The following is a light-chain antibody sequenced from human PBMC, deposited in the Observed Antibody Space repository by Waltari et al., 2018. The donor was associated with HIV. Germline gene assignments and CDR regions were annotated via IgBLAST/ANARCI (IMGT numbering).Light chain of an antibody. CDR2: EVS. V-gene: IGLV2-8*01. Sequence: QSALTQPPSASGSAGQSVTISCTGTSSDVGGYYYVSWYQQHPGKAPKLMIYEVSKRPSGVPDRFSGSKSGNTASLTVSGLQPEDEADYYCSSYAGSNNFVFGTGTKVTVL. CDR3: SSYAGSNNFV. J-gene: IGLJ1*01. CDR1: SSDVGGYYY.